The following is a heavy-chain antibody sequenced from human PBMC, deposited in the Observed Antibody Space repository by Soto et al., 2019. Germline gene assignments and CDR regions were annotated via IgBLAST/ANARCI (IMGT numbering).Heavy chain of an antibody. J-gene: IGHJ6*02. V-gene: IGHV5-51*01. CDR1: GFSFTSYW. CDR2: IYPGDSDT. D-gene: IGHD3-22*01. Sequence: WESLKISCKGSGFSFTSYWIAWVRQMPGKGLEWMGIIYPGDSDTRYSPSFQCQGTISADKSISTAYLQWSSLKASDTAMYYCATQNYDSSGYFYYYQYGLDVGGQGTTVPVSS. CDR3: ATQNYDSSGYFYYYQYGLDV.